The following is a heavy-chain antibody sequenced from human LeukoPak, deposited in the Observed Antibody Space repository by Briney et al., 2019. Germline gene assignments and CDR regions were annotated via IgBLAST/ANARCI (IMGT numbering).Heavy chain of an antibody. CDR1: GYSISSGYY. Sequence: SETLSLTCTVSGYSISSGYYWGWIRQPPGKGLEWIGSIYHSGRTFYNPSLKSRVTISVDTSKNQFSLKLSSVTAADTAVYYCARHVRKRGIAAAGTPGWFDPWGQGTLVTVSS. J-gene: IGHJ5*02. CDR2: IYHSGRT. V-gene: IGHV4-38-2*02. D-gene: IGHD6-13*01. CDR3: ARHVRKRGIAAAGTPGWFDP.